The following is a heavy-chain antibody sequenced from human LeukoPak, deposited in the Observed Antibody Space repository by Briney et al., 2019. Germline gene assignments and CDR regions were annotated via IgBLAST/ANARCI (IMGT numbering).Heavy chain of an antibody. CDR3: ARGPTLFYYFDY. V-gene: IGHV1-69*05. Sequence: GASVKVSCKASGGTFSSYAISWVRQAPGQGLEWMGGIIPILGTANYAQKFQGRVTITTDESTSTAYMELSSLRSEDTAVYYCARGPTLFYYFDYWGQGTLVTVSS. CDR2: IIPILGTA. D-gene: IGHD2-21*01. CDR1: GGTFSSYA. J-gene: IGHJ4*02.